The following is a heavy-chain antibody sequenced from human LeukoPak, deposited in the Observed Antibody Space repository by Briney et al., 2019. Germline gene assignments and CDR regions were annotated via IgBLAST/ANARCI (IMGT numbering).Heavy chain of an antibody. J-gene: IGHJ4*02. CDR2: ISSSGSTI. Sequence: GGSLRLSCAASGFTFSSYEMNWVRQAPGKGLEWVSYISSSGSTIYYADSVKGRFTISRDNAKNSLYLQMNSLRAEDTAVYYCACLPGPRRDFDYWGQGTLVTVS. V-gene: IGHV3-48*03. D-gene: IGHD5/OR15-5a*01. CDR1: GFTFSSYE. CDR3: ACLPGPRRDFDY.